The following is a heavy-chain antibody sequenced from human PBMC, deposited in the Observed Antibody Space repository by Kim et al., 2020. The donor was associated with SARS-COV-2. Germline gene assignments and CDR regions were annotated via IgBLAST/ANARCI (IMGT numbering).Heavy chain of an antibody. Sequence: SNKSYSHSVKGRLTTSRDNSNNTLYLEMNSLRAEDTAVYYCAREQLVLLDYWGQGTLVTVSS. CDR3: AREQLVLLDY. J-gene: IGHJ4*02. CDR2: SNK. D-gene: IGHD6-6*01. V-gene: IGHV3-33*01.